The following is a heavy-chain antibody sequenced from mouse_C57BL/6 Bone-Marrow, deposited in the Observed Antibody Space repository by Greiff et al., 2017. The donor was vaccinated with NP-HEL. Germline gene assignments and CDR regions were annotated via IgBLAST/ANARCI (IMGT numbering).Heavy chain of an antibody. D-gene: IGHD2-4*01. CDR3: ARSLGYYDYDRGVAY. V-gene: IGHV1-80*01. Sequence: QVHVKQSGAELVKPGASVKISCKASGYAFSSYWMNWVKQRPGKGLEWIGQIYPGDGDTNYNGKFKGKATLTADKSSSTAYMQLSSLTSEDSAVYFCARSLGYYDYDRGVAYWGQGTLVTVSA. CDR1: GYAFSSYW. CDR2: IYPGDGDT. J-gene: IGHJ3*01.